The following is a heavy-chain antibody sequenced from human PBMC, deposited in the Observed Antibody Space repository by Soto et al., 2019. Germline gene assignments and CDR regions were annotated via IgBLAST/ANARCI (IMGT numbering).Heavy chain of an antibody. D-gene: IGHD3-16*01. Sequence: EVQLLESGGGLVQPGGSLRLSCAASGFTFSSYAMSWVRQAPGKGLEWVSAISGSGGSTYYADSVKGRFTISRDNSKNTLYLQMNSLRAGDTAVYYWAKYALEGVLGGGYWGQGTLVTVSS. CDR3: AKYALEGVLGGGY. CDR1: GFTFSSYA. V-gene: IGHV3-23*01. CDR2: ISGSGGST. J-gene: IGHJ4*02.